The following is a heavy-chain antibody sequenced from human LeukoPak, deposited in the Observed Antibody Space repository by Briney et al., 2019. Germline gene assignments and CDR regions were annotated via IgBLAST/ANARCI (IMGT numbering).Heavy chain of an antibody. J-gene: IGHJ6*02. D-gene: IGHD6-19*01. V-gene: IGHV3-74*01. CDR3: AREYSSDTYYYGMDV. CDR2: IKSDGSDS. CDR1: GFTFRDYW. Sequence: GGSLRLSCAASGFTFRDYWMPWVRQVPEKGLMWVSHIKSDGSDSGYADSVRGRFTISRDNAKNSLYLQMNSLRAEDTAVYYCAREYSSDTYYYGMDVWGQGTTVTVSS.